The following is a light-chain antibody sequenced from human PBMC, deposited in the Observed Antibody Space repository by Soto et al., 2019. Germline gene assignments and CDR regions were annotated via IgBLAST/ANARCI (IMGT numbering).Light chain of an antibody. CDR1: QGINSW. CDR3: LQHNSYPPT. V-gene: IGKV1-17*03. Sequence: DIQMTQTPSSVSASVGDRVTITCRASQGINSWLAWYQQKPGKAPNLLIYDASSLESGVPSRFSGSGSGTEFTLTISSLQPEDFATYYCLQHNSYPPTFGQGTKV. J-gene: IGKJ1*01. CDR2: DAS.